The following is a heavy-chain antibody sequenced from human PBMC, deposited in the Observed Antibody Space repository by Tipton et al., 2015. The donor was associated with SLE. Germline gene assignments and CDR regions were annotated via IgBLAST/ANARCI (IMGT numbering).Heavy chain of an antibody. Sequence: TLSLTCTVSGGSISSYYWSWIRQPPGKGLEWIGYIYSSGTTNYNPSLKSRVTISMDTSRNQFSLNLDSVTAADTALYYCARGERSSMPDYWGQGTLVTVSS. J-gene: IGHJ4*02. CDR1: GGSISSYY. D-gene: IGHD2-2*01. CDR3: ARGERSSMPDY. V-gene: IGHV4-59*08. CDR2: IYSSGTT.